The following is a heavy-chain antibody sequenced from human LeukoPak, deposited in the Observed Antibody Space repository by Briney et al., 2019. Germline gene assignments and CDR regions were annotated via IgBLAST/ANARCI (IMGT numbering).Heavy chain of an antibody. CDR2: ISSSSRYI. Sequence: GGSLRLSCAASGFTLSDYSMNWVRQAPGKGLEWVSSISSSSRYIFYADSVKGRFTISRDNAKNSLYLQMSSLRAEDTAVYYCTRVGYGSGSSPNYYCYGMDVWGQGTTVTVSS. V-gene: IGHV3-21*01. CDR3: TRVGYGSGSSPNYYCYGMDV. CDR1: GFTLSDYS. D-gene: IGHD3-10*01. J-gene: IGHJ6*02.